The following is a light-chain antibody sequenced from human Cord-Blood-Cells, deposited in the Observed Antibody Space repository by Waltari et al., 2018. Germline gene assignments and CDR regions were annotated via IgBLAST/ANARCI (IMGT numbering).Light chain of an antibody. V-gene: IGLV2-11*01. CDR3: CSYAGSYNWV. Sequence: QSALTQPRSVSGSPGQSVTISCTGTSSDVGGYNYVPWYQQHPGKAPKLMIYDVSKRPSWFPDRFSGSKSGNTASLTISGLKAEDEADYYCCSYAGSYNWVFGGGTKLTVL. CDR1: SSDVGGYNY. CDR2: DVS. J-gene: IGLJ3*02.